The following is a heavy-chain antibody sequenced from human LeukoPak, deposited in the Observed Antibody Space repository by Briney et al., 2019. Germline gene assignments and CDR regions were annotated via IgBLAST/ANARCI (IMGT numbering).Heavy chain of an antibody. J-gene: IGHJ4*02. V-gene: IGHV3-30*18. D-gene: IGHD3-10*01. CDR3: AKRASGSGTSLYYFDY. Sequence: PGGSLRLSCAASGFTFSSYGMHWVRQAPGKGLEWVAVTSNDGSDKFYADSVKGRFTISRDNSKNTLYLQMNSLRAEDTAVYYCAKRASGSGTSLYYFDYWGQGTLVTVSS. CDR2: TSNDGSDK. CDR1: GFTFSSYG.